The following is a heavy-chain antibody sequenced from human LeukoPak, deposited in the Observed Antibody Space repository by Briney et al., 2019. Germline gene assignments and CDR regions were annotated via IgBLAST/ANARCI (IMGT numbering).Heavy chain of an antibody. CDR3: AKRGSVGTLGHFDY. D-gene: IGHD6-13*01. V-gene: IGHV3-23*01. CDR2: ISSNGAST. CDR1: GFTFSSYG. Sequence: SGGSLRLSCAASGFTFSSYGMHWVRQAPGKGLEWVSGISSNGASTYYVDSVKGRFTISRDNSKNTLFLQMNSLRAEDTAVYYCAKRGSVGTLGHFDYWGQGTLVTVSS. J-gene: IGHJ4*02.